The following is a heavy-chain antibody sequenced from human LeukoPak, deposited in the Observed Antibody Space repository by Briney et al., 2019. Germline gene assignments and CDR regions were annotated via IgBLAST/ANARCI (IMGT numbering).Heavy chain of an antibody. Sequence: GGSLRLSGAASGFTFSNAWMSSVRQAPGKGLEWVGRIKSKTDGGTTDYAAPVKGRFTISRDDSKNTLYLQMNSLKTEDTAVYYCTTDLNPDLIVVVPAASGWGQGTLVTVSS. CDR1: GFTFSNAW. CDR3: TTDLNPDLIVVVPAASG. V-gene: IGHV3-15*01. CDR2: IKSKTDGGTT. J-gene: IGHJ4*02. D-gene: IGHD2-2*01.